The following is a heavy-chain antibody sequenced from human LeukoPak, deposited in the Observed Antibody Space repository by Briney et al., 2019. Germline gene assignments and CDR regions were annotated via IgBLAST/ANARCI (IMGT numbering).Heavy chain of an antibody. CDR2: ISGSGGST. J-gene: IGHJ4*02. V-gene: IGHV3-23*01. CDR3: VKVRWGDTWGCTYGYGPFDY. CDR1: GFTFSSYA. D-gene: IGHD5-18*01. Sequence: GGSLRLSCAASGFTFSSYAMNWVRQAPGKGLEWVSAISGSGGSTYYADSVKGRFTISRDNSKNTLYLQMNSLRAEDTAVYYCVKVRWGDTWGCTYGYGPFDYWGQGTLVTVSS.